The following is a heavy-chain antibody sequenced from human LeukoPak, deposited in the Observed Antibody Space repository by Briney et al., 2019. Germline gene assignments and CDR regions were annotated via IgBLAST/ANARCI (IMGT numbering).Heavy chain of an antibody. V-gene: IGHV4-34*01. CDR1: GFTFSSYA. CDR3: ARGGGGAKASYFDY. J-gene: IGHJ4*02. D-gene: IGHD1-26*01. CDR2: IDNNGIT. Sequence: GSLRLSCAASGFTFSSYAMSWVRQSPGKGLEWIGEIDNNGITNYNPSLKSRVTMSVDTTRKRFSLRLTSESAADTGVYYCARGGGGAKASYFDYWGQGSLVTVSS.